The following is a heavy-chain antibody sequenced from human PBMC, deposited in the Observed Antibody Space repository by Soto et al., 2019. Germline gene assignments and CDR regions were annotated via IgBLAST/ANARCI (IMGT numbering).Heavy chain of an antibody. Sequence: GSLRLSCAASGFTFSSYAMHWVRQAPGKGLEYVSAISSNGGSTYYANSVKGRFTISRDNSKNTLYLQMGSLRAEDMAVYYCARVGDCGGDCYADWYPFDYWGQGTLVTVSS. CDR3: ARVGDCGGDCYADWYPFDY. CDR2: ISSNGGST. J-gene: IGHJ4*02. CDR1: GFTFSSYA. D-gene: IGHD2-21*01. V-gene: IGHV3-64*01.